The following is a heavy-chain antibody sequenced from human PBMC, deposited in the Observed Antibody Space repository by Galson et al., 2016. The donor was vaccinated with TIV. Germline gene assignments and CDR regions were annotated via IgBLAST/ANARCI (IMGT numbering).Heavy chain of an antibody. V-gene: IGHV1-69*13. CDR1: GGTFNIYA. D-gene: IGHD3-3*01. CDR3: ARPRSSCRGCSYYYYMDV. J-gene: IGHJ6*03. Sequence: SVKVSCKASGGTFNIYAISWVRQAPGQGLEWMGGILPIFGAATYAQKFQGRVTITADESTNTAYMELSSLKSADTAMYYCARPRSSCRGCSYYYYMDVWGKGTTVTVSS. CDR2: ILPIFGAA.